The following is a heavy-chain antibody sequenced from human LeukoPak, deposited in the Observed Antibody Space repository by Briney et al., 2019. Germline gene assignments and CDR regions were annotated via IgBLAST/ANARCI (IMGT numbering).Heavy chain of an antibody. J-gene: IGHJ4*02. CDR2: IIPVFGTA. V-gene: IGHV1-69*05. CDR1: GGTFSSYA. Sequence: GASVKVSCKASGGTFSSYAISWVRQAPGQGLEWMGGIIPVFGTANYAQKFQGRVTMTTDTSTTTAYMELRSLTSDDTAVYYCARDPTTQTFDYWGQGTLVTVSS. D-gene: IGHD4-11*01. CDR3: ARDPTTQTFDY.